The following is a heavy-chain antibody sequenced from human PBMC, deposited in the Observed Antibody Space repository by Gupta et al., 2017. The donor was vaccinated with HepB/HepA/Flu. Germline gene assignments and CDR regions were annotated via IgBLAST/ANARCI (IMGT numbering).Heavy chain of an antibody. CDR3: AKDPMSYCSGGSCYRAFEY. CDR1: GFTFRSYG. D-gene: IGHD2-15*01. Sequence: QVQLGESGGGVVQPGRSLRLSCAASGFTFRSYGMHWVRQAPGKGLEWVAVISYDGSNKYYADSVKGRFAISRDNSKNTLYLQMNSLSAEDTAVYYCAKDPMSYCSGGSCYRAFEYWGQGTQVTVSA. V-gene: IGHV3-30*18. J-gene: IGHJ4*02. CDR2: ISYDGSNK.